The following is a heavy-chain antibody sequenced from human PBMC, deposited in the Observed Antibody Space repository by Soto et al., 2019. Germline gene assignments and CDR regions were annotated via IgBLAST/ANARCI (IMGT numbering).Heavy chain of an antibody. D-gene: IGHD3-9*01. CDR2: IRFDGSTA. CDR1: GFVFRTFR. V-gene: IGHV3-33*01. CDR3: VRDRPNTESLTGYFDT. J-gene: IGHJ4*02. Sequence: GGSLRLSCEASGFVFRTFRMHWVRRAPGKGLEWLATIRFDGSTARYAESVRGRFKISRDNSMNTLHLQLDRLRVEDTAVYYCVRDRPNTESLTGYFDTWGQGTPVTVSS.